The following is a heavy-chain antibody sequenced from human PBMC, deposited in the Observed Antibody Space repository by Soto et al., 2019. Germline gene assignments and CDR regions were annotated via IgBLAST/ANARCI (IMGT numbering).Heavy chain of an antibody. CDR1: GFTFSSYA. CDR2: ISGSGGST. J-gene: IGHJ4*02. Sequence: GGSLRLSCAASGFTFSSYAMSWVRQAPGKGLEWVSAISGSGGSTYYADSVKGRFTISRDNSKNTLYLQMNSLRAEDTAVYYCAKDPPTLAAADPYFDYWGQGTLVTVSS. CDR3: AKDPPTLAAADPYFDY. V-gene: IGHV3-23*01. D-gene: IGHD6-13*01.